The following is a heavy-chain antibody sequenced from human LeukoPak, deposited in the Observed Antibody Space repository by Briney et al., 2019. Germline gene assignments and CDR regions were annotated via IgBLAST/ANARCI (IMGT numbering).Heavy chain of an antibody. V-gene: IGHV3-66*01. J-gene: IGHJ6*02. CDR1: GFTVSSNY. D-gene: IGHD6-13*01. Sequence: PGGSLRLSCAASGFTVSSNYMSWVRQAPGKGLEWVSVIYSGGSTYYADSVKGRFTISRDNSKNTLYLQMNSLRAEDTAVYYCARDLVAAAGTYYYYGMDVWAKGPRSPSP. CDR3: ARDLVAAAGTYYYYGMDV. CDR2: IYSGGST.